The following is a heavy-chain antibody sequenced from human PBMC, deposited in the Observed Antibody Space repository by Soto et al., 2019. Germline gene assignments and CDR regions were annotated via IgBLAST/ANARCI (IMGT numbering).Heavy chain of an antibody. CDR2: IYYSGST. V-gene: IGHV4-31*03. D-gene: IGHD6-13*01. CDR1: GGSISSGGYY. Sequence: QVQLQESGPGLVKPSQTLCVTCTVSGGSISSGGYYWSWIRQHPGKGLEWIGYIYYSGSTYYNPSLKSRVTISVDTSKNQFSLKLSSVTAADTAVYYCAIVIGSSSPYRGLFDYWGQGTLVTVSS. J-gene: IGHJ4*02. CDR3: AIVIGSSSPYRGLFDY.